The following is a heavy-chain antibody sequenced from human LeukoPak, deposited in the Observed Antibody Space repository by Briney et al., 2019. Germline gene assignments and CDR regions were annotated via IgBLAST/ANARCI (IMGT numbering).Heavy chain of an antibody. CDR2: IRSSGTST. J-gene: IGHJ5*02. V-gene: IGHV3-48*04. CDR1: GFTFSSFS. Sequence: PGGSLRLSCAASGFTFSSFSMNWVRQAPGKGLEWVSYIRSSGTSTDYTGSVKGRFTISRDNAKNTQYLQMNSLRAEDTAVYYCARESGIAAALDLWGQGTLVTVSS. D-gene: IGHD6-13*01. CDR3: ARESGIAAALDL.